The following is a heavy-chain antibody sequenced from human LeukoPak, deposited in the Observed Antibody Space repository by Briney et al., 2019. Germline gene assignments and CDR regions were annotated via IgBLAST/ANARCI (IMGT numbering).Heavy chain of an antibody. D-gene: IGHD3-3*01. CDR3: ARSLRLLRFLEWLLSPFDY. Sequence: GGSLRLSCAASGFTFSSYSMNWVRQAPGKGLEWVSSISSSSYIYYADSVKGRFTISRDNAKNSLYLQMNNLRAEDTAVYYCARSLRLLRFLEWLLSPFDYWGQGTLVTVSS. J-gene: IGHJ4*02. V-gene: IGHV3-21*01. CDR1: GFTFSSYS. CDR2: ISSSSYI.